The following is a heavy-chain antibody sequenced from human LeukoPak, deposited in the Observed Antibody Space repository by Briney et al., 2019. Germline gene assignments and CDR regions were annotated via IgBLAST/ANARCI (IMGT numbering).Heavy chain of an antibody. CDR1: GFTFRSYE. CDR2: ISSSGSTI. CDR3: KGYYDSSGYKAY. D-gene: IGHD3-22*01. Sequence: GGSLRLSCVASGFTFRSYEMNWVRQAPGKGLEWVSYISSSGSTICYADSVKGRFTISRDNAKNSLYLQMNSLRAEDTAVYYCKGYYDSSGYKAYWGQGTLVTVSS. J-gene: IGHJ4*02. V-gene: IGHV3-48*03.